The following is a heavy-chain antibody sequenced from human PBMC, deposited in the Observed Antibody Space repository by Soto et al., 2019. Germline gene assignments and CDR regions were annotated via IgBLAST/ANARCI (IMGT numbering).Heavy chain of an antibody. Sequence: PSETLSLTCAVYGGSFSGYYWSWIRQPPGKGLEWIGEINHSGSTNYNPSLKSRVTISVDTSKNQFSLKLSSVTAADTAVYYCAGVGSSSTSLPGFDPWGQGTLVTVSS. D-gene: IGHD2-2*01. CDR2: INHSGST. CDR1: GGSFSGYY. V-gene: IGHV4-34*01. CDR3: AGVGSSSTSLPGFDP. J-gene: IGHJ5*02.